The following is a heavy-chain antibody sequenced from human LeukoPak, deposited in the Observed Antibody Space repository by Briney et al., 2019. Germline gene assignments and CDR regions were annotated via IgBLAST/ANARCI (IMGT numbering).Heavy chain of an antibody. D-gene: IGHD7-27*01. CDR1: GGSFSGYY. V-gene: IGHV4-34*01. J-gene: IGHJ4*02. CDR2: INHSGST. Sequence: SETLSLTCAVYGGSFSGYYWSWIRQPPGKGLEWIGEINHSGSTNYNPSLKSRVTISVDTSKNQFSLKLSSVTAADTAVYFCARGFRGDNFDYWGQGTLVTVSS. CDR3: ARGFRGDNFDY.